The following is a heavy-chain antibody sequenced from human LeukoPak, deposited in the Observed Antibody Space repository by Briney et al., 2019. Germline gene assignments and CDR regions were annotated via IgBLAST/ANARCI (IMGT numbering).Heavy chain of an antibody. J-gene: IGHJ6*02. CDR2: MYYSGST. D-gene: IGHD3-10*01. V-gene: IGHV4-59*01. CDR1: GGSISGYY. CDR3: ARSGSGSGSYYNSAYYYYGMDV. Sequence: SETLSLICTVPGGSISGYYWSWIRQPPGKGLEWIGYMYYSGSTNYNPSLKSRVTISVDMSQNQFSLKLSSVTAADTAVYYCARSGSGSGSYYNSAYYYYGMDVWGQGTTVTVSS.